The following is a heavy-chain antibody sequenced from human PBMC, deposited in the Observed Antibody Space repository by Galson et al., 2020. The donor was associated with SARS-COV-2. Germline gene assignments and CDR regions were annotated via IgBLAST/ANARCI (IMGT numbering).Heavy chain of an antibody. Sequence: SVKVSCKASGDTFGSYGLSWVRQAPGHGLEWMGGIIHIFGTANYAQKFQGRVTITADESTSTAYMELSSLRSDDTAVYYCARLNDFGAEDSWGQGTLVTVSS. V-gene: IGHV1-69*13. CDR2: IIHIFGTA. CDR3: ARLNDFGAEDS. CDR1: GDTFGSYG. J-gene: IGHJ4*02. D-gene: IGHD4-17*01.